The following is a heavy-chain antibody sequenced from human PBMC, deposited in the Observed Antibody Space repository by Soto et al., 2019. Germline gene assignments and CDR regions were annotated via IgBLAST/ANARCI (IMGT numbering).Heavy chain of an antibody. J-gene: IGHJ4*02. CDR3: ARGDYYDRRFDS. CDR1: GFTFSSSW. Sequence: GGSLRLSCAASGFTFSSSWMNWVRQAPGKGLEWVADIKEDGSEKYYVDSLKGRFTISRDNAKNSLYLQMNSLRAEGTAVYYCARGDYYDRRFDSWGQGTLVTVSS. CDR2: IKEDGSEK. D-gene: IGHD3-22*01. V-gene: IGHV3-7*03.